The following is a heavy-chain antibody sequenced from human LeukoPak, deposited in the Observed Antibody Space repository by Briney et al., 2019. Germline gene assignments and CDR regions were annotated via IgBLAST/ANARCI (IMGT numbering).Heavy chain of an antibody. D-gene: IGHD6-19*01. CDR3: ARDRSAENYYYYYYMDV. CDR2: IYTSGST. V-gene: IGHV4-4*07. Sequence: KSSETLSLTCTVSGGSISSYYWSWIRQPAGKGLEWIGRIYTSGSTNYNPSLKSRVTISVDTSKNQFSLKLSSVTAADTAVYYCARDRSAENYYYYYYMDVWGKGTTVTVSS. CDR1: GGSISSYY. J-gene: IGHJ6*03.